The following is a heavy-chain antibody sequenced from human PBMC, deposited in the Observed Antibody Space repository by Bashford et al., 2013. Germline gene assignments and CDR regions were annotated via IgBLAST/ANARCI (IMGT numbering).Heavy chain of an antibody. Sequence: SSETLSLTCSVSGGSVSSGSYYWSWIRQPPGKGLEWIGYIYTSRGTSYNPSLKSRVTFSVDTSKNQFSLELTSVTAADTAIYYCATVIVPAATVVWGQGTTVTVSS. J-gene: IGHJ6*02. D-gene: IGHD2-2*01. V-gene: IGHV4-61*01. CDR2: IYTSRGT. CDR3: ATVIVPAATVV. CDR1: GGSVSSGSYY.